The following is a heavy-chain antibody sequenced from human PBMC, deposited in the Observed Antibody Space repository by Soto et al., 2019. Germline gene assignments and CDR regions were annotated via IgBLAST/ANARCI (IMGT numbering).Heavy chain of an antibody. Sequence: GESLKISCAASGFTFDDYAMHWVRQAPGKGLEWVSLISWDGGSTYYADSVKGRFTISRDNSKNSLYLQMNSLRAEDTALYYCAKDRNTAMAPYYYYYGMDVWGQGTTVTVSS. CDR3: AKDRNTAMAPYYYYYGMDV. CDR1: GFTFDDYA. D-gene: IGHD5-18*01. V-gene: IGHV3-43D*03. CDR2: ISWDGGST. J-gene: IGHJ6*02.